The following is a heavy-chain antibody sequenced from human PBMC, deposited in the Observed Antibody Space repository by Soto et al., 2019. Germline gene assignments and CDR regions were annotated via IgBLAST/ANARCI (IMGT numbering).Heavy chain of an antibody. CDR3: VRDGGYGYGNRRADY. D-gene: IGHD5-12*01. Sequence: GGSLRLSCAASGFIFSHYWMSWVRQAPGKGLEWVANIKQDGSEKYYADSVRGRFTISRDNAKNSLSLQMNSLRPEDTAVYYCVRDGGYGYGNRRADYWGQGTLVTVSS. J-gene: IGHJ4*02. CDR1: GFIFSHYW. V-gene: IGHV3-7*01. CDR2: IKQDGSEK.